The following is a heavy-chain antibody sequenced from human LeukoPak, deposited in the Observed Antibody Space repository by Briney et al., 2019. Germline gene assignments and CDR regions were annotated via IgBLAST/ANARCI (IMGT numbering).Heavy chain of an antibody. CDR3: ARDMLQQQLVSFDY. CDR2: ISAYNGNT. D-gene: IGHD6-13*01. V-gene: IGHV1-18*01. Sequence: GASVKVSCKASGYTFTSYGISWVRQAPGQGLEWMGWISAYNGNTNYAQKLQGRVTMTTDTSTSTAYMELRSLRSDDTAVYYCARDMLQQQLVSFDYWGQGTLVTVSS. CDR1: GYTFTSYG. J-gene: IGHJ4*02.